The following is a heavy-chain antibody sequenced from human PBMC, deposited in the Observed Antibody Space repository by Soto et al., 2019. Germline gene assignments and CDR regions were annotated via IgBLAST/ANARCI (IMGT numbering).Heavy chain of an antibody. CDR1: GWSFSGYY. J-gene: IGHJ6*03. CDR2: INHSGST. Sequence: SETLSLTCAVYGWSFSGYYWSLIRQPPGKGLEWIGEINHSGSTNYNPSLKSRVTISVDTSKNQFSLKLSSVTAADTAVYYCARGRRYNWNDWALDYYYYMDVWGKGTTVTVSS. D-gene: IGHD1-1*01. CDR3: ARGRRYNWNDWALDYYYYMDV. V-gene: IGHV4-34*01.